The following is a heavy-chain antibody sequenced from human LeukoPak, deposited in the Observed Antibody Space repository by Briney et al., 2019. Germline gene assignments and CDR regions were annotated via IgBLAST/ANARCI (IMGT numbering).Heavy chain of an antibody. J-gene: IGHJ4*02. D-gene: IGHD3-10*01. Sequence: GGSLRLFCAASGFPFSSYGMFWVRQAPGKGLDWVAVIWSDGSDKYYADSVRGRFTISRDNSKNTLGLQLNSLRDEDTAVYYCASRGSRTYDFENWGPGTLVTISP. CDR2: IWSDGSDK. CDR3: ASRGSRTYDFEN. V-gene: IGHV3-33*01. CDR1: GFPFSSYG.